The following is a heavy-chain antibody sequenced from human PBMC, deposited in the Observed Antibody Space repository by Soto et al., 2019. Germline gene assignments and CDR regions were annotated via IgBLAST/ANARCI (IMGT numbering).Heavy chain of an antibody. CDR3: ATREIGCSSTSCYTNYYYGLDV. Sequence: GESLKIACKGSGYSFTTYWINWVRQMPGKGLEWMGRIDPSDSYTNYSPSFQGHVTFSADKSISTAYVQWSSLKASDTAIYYCATREIGCSSTSCYTNYYYGLDVWGQGTTVTVSS. CDR2: IDPSDSYT. J-gene: IGHJ6*02. V-gene: IGHV5-10-1*01. CDR1: GYSFTTYW. D-gene: IGHD2-2*02.